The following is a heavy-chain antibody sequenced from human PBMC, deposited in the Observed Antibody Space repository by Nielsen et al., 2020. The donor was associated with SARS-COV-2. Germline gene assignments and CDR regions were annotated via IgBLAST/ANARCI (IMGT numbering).Heavy chain of an antibody. D-gene: IGHD2-2*01. CDR2: ISRSGSII. CDR1: GFSFSDYS. J-gene: IGHJ5*02. CDR3: AGPAS. Sequence: GESLKISCVVSGFSFSDYSMSWIRQAPGKGLEWVSYISRSGSIIQHADSVKGRFTISRDNAKNSLYLQMDNQRVDDTAVYYCAGPASWGQGTLVTVSS. V-gene: IGHV3-11*01.